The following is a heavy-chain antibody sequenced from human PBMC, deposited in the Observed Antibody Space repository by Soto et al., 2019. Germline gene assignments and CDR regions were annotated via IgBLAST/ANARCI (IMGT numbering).Heavy chain of an antibody. CDR1: GCCVISSF. V-gene: IGHV4-4*07. D-gene: IGHD1-1*01. CDR2: IYSSGST. CDR3: ARDRAETGNHHWFDL. J-gene: IGHJ5*02. Sequence: SGSFSPACPASGCCVISSFLSWIRKPSGKGLEWIGRIYSSGSTNYNPSLKSRVTMSVDTSKNQFSLKLTSVTAADTAVYYFARDRAETGNHHWFDLSGEGPLVTVSS.